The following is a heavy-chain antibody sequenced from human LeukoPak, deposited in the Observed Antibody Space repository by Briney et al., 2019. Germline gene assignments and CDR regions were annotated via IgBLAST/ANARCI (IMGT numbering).Heavy chain of an antibody. CDR2: ISSSSSYI. V-gene: IGHV3-21*01. CDR3: ARVGFLEWLPDYYYYGMDV. J-gene: IGHJ6*02. Sequence: GGSLRLSCAASGFTFSSYSMNWARQAPGKGLEWVSSISSSSSYIYYADSVKGRFTISRDNAKNSLYLQMNSLRAEDTAVYYCARVGFLEWLPDYYYYGMDVWGQGTTVTVSS. CDR1: GFTFSSYS. D-gene: IGHD3-3*01.